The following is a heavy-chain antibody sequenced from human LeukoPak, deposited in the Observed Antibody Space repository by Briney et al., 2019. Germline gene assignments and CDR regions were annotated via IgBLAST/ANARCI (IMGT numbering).Heavy chain of an antibody. CDR3: ARDQGFYDFWSGYYARNAFDI. CDR2: IYYSGST. J-gene: IGHJ3*02. V-gene: IGHV4-59*11. Sequence: SETLSLTCTVSGGSISSHYWSWIRQPPGKGLEWIGYIYYSGSTNYNPSLKSRVTISVDTSMNQFSLKLSSVTAADTAVYYCARDQGFYDFWSGYYARNAFDIWGQGTMVTVSS. D-gene: IGHD3-3*01. CDR1: GGSISSHY.